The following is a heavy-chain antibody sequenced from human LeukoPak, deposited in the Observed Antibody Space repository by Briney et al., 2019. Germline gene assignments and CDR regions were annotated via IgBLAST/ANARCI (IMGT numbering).Heavy chain of an antibody. D-gene: IGHD2-2*01. CDR2: IIPIFGTA. CDR3: AAVRSEEYQLPYWFDP. CDR1: GGTFSSYA. V-gene: IGHV1-69*05. J-gene: IGHJ5*02. Sequence: SVSVSCKASGGTFSSYAISWVRQAPGEGVEGMGGIIPIFGTANYAQKLEGRVTITTDEYKSTAYMELSSLRSEDTAVYYCAAVRSEEYQLPYWFDPWGQGTLVTVSS.